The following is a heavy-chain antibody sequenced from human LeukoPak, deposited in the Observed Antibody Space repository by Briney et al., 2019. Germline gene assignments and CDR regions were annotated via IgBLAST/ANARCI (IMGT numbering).Heavy chain of an antibody. Sequence: GGSLRLSCAASGFTFSSYSMNWVRQAPGKGLEWVSYISSSSSTIYYADSVKGRFTISRDNAKNSLYLQMNSLRAEDTAVYYCARDGYIAARPFDYWGQGTLVTVSS. CDR2: ISSSSSTI. J-gene: IGHJ4*02. D-gene: IGHD6-6*01. V-gene: IGHV3-48*04. CDR1: GFTFSSYS. CDR3: ARDGYIAARPFDY.